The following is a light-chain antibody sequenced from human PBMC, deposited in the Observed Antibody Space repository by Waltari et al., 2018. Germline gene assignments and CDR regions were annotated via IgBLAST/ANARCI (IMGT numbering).Light chain of an antibody. CDR3: CSYGGRTTI. CDR1: SNNFGNYYL. V-gene: IGLV2-23*01. J-gene: IGLJ2*01. CDR2: EGS. Sequence: QSVLTQPASVSGSPGQSITIPCTGGSNNFGNYYLISWYQQHPGKAPKLVIFEGSKRPSGVSDRFSGSHSDNSASLTISGLQAEDEADYYCCSYGGRTTIFGGGTRLTVL.